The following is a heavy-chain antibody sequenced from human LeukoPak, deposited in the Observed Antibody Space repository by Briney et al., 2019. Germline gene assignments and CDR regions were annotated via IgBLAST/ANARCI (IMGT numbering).Heavy chain of an antibody. CDR3: ARVLRYFVGDYYFDY. CDR1: GGTFSSYA. D-gene: IGHD3-9*01. J-gene: IGHJ4*02. CDR2: IIPIFGTA. Sequence: SVKLSCKASGGTFSSYAISWVRQAPGQGLEWMGGIIPIFGTANYAQKFQGRVTITADESTSTAYMELSSLRSEDTAVYYCARVLRYFVGDYYFDYWGQGTLVTVSS. V-gene: IGHV1-69*01.